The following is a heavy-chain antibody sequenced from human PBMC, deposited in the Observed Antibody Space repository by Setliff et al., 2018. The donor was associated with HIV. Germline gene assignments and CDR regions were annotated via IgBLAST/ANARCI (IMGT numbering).Heavy chain of an antibody. D-gene: IGHD6-19*01. V-gene: IGHV1-18*01. CDR2: ISPNFGHT. CDR1: GYTFTTYG. J-gene: IGHJ6*02. CDR3: ARLGSGWSDSYYYAMDI. Sequence: ASVKVSCKASGYTFTTYGISWVRQAPGHGLEWMGWISPNFGHTKYAQKFLDRVTMTVDTATSRVYMELRSLRSDDTAVYFCARLGSGWSDSYYYAMDIWGQGTTVTVSS.